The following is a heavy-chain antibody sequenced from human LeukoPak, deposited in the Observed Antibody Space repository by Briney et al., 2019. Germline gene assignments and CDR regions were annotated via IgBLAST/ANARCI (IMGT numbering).Heavy chain of an antibody. Sequence: ASVTVSCTASGYTFTSYYMHWVRQAPGQGLEWMGIINPSGGSTSYAQKFQGRVTMTRDTSTSTVYMELSSLRSEDTAVYYCARGLVPTRYYYDSSGYQYFDYWGQGTLVTVSS. CDR3: ARGLVPTRYYYDSSGYQYFDY. V-gene: IGHV1-46*01. CDR1: GYTFTSYY. J-gene: IGHJ4*02. D-gene: IGHD3-22*01. CDR2: INPSGGST.